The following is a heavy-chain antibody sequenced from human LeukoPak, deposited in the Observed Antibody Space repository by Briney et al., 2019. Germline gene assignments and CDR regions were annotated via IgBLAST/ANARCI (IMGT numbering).Heavy chain of an antibody. J-gene: IGHJ1*01. CDR1: GGSISRYY. V-gene: IGHV4-59*08. Sequence: PSETLSLTCTVSGGSISRYYWSWIRQPPGKGLEGVGHIYYSGSTNYNPSLESRVTVSLDTSKNQFSLKLTSVAAADTAVYYCAGLPRGTRPRDYFQHWGQGTLVTVSS. D-gene: IGHD1-1*01. CDR3: AGLPRGTRPRDYFQH. CDR2: IYYSGST.